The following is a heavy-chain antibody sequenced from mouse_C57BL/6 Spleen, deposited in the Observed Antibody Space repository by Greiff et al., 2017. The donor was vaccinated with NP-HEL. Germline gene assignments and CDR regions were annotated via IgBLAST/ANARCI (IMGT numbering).Heavy chain of an antibody. CDR3: AREARIYYGFFDY. CDR2: INPSSGYT. Sequence: VQLQQSGAELAKPGASVKLSCKASGYTFTSYWMHWVKQWPGQGLEWIGYINPSSGYTKYNQKFKDKATLTADKSSSTAYMQLSSLTYEDSAVYYCAREARIYYGFFDYWGQGTTLTVSS. V-gene: IGHV1-7*01. D-gene: IGHD2-2*01. CDR1: GYTFTSYW. J-gene: IGHJ2*01.